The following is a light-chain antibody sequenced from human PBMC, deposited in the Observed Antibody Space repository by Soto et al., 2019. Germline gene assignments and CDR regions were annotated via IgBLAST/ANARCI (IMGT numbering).Light chain of an antibody. CDR3: QQYNAYSQT. CDR1: QSISTW. J-gene: IGKJ1*01. Sequence: EIQITQSPSTLSAAVGDRVTITCRASQSISTWLAWYQQRPGKAPNLLIYDASTVESGVPSRFSGSGSGTEFNLTITSLQPDDYAIYYCQQYNAYSQTFGLGTKVDIK. CDR2: DAS. V-gene: IGKV1-5*01.